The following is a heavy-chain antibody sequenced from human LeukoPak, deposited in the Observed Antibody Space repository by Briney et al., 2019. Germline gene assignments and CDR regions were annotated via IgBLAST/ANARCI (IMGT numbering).Heavy chain of an antibody. CDR1: GFTFSGYD. CDR3: AKGHFWSGASYSFYMDV. CDR2: IRYDESEK. D-gene: IGHD3-3*01. J-gene: IGHJ6*03. Sequence: PGGSLRLSCAASGFTFSGYDMHWVRQAPGKGLEWVAFIRYDESEKYYADYVKGRFTISRDNSMNTLYLQMNSLRPEDTAVYFCAKGHFWSGASYSFYMDVWGKGTTVTVSS. V-gene: IGHV3-30*02.